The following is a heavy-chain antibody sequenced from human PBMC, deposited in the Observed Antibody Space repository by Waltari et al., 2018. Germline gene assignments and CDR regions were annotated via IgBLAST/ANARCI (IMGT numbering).Heavy chain of an antibody. CDR2: ISRSSSTI. CDR3: ARDFYDFWSGSI. CDR1: GFTFSSYS. Sequence: EVQLVESGGGLVQPGGSLRRSCAASGFTFSSYSMNWVRQAPGKGLEWVSYISRSSSTIYYADSVKGRFTISRDNAKNSLYLQMNSLRAEDTAVYYCARDFYDFWSGSIWGQGTLVTVSS. D-gene: IGHD3-3*01. J-gene: IGHJ4*02. V-gene: IGHV3-48*01.